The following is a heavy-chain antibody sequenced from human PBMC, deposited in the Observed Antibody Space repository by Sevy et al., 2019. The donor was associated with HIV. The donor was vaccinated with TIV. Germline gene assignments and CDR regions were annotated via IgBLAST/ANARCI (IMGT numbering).Heavy chain of an antibody. D-gene: IGHD3-9*01. Sequence: ASVKVSCKASGYTFTSYAMNWVRQAPGQGLEWMGWINTNTGNPTYAQGFTGRFVFSLDTSVSTAYLQISSLKAEDTAVYYCATWASGDSHSDDILTGYRIFDYCGQGTLVTVSS. CDR3: ATWASGDSHSDDILTGYRIFDY. CDR1: GYTFTSYA. V-gene: IGHV7-4-1*02. CDR2: INTNTGNP. J-gene: IGHJ4*02.